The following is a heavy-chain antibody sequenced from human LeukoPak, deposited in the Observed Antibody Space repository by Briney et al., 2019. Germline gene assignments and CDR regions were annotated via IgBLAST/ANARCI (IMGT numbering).Heavy chain of an antibody. Sequence: GGSLRLSCAASGLTLSSYAMSWLRQAPGKGLEWVSSMSGGGGSTYSEDSVTGRFPISTDNSKTPLYLHMNRLRAEDTAVYYCAKQRLQGAAAGRDPIDYWGQGTLVTVSS. CDR1: GLTLSSYA. V-gene: IGHV3-23*01. J-gene: IGHJ4*02. D-gene: IGHD6-13*01. CDR3: AKQRLQGAAAGRDPIDY. CDR2: MSGGGGST.